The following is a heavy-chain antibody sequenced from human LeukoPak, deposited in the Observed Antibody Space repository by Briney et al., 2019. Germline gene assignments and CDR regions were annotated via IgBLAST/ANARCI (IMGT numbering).Heavy chain of an antibody. CDR1: GFTFSSYT. CDR2: TTTGDGNT. V-gene: IGHV3-23*01. J-gene: IGHJ4*02. CDR3: AKDGGLWVSAHWGDS. Sequence: GSLRLSCPASGFTFSSYTMTWVRQAPGKGLKWVSTTTTGDGNTYYADSVKGRFTVSRDDSKSTLYLQMNSLRAEDTAVYYCAKDGGLWVSAHWGDSWGRGTLVTVSS. D-gene: IGHD7-27*01.